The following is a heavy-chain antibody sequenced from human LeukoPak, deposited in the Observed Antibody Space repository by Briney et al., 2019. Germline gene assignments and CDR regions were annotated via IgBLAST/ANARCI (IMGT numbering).Heavy chain of an antibody. J-gene: IGHJ6*03. CDR1: GFTFDDYA. CDR2: ISWNSGSI. CDR3: AEGRYYDFWSGLMDV. D-gene: IGHD3-3*01. Sequence: PGRSLRLSCAASGFTFDDYAMHWVRQAPGKGLEWVSGISWNSGSIGYADSVKGRFTISRDNAKNSLYLQMNSLRAEDMALYYCAEGRYYDFWSGLMDVWGKGTTVTVSS. V-gene: IGHV3-9*03.